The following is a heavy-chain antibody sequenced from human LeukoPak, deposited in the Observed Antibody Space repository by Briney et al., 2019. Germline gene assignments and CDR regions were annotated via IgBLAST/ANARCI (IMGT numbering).Heavy chain of an antibody. D-gene: IGHD1-26*01. CDR3: ARVLGIVGATTGFNY. CDR1: GYTFTSYD. V-gene: IGHV1-8*03. Sequence: ASVKVSCKASGYTFTSYDINWVRQATGQGLEWMGWMSPNSGNTGYAQKFQGRVTITRNTSISTAYMELSSLRSEDTAVYYCARVLGIVGATTGFNYWGQGTLVTVSS. J-gene: IGHJ4*02. CDR2: MSPNSGNT.